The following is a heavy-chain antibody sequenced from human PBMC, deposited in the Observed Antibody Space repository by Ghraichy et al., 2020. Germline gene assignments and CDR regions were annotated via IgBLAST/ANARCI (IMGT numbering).Heavy chain of an antibody. J-gene: IGHJ5*02. D-gene: IGHD1-1*01. CDR1: GFTFSSYS. CDR2: IKQDGSEQ. CDR3: ARRAASTETPDR. Sequence: GGSLRLSCAASGFTFSSYSMSWVRQAPGKGLEWVANIKQDGSEQYYEDSVKGRFTISRDNAKNSLYLQMNSLRAEDTAVYFCARRAASTETPDRWGQGTLVIVSS. V-gene: IGHV3-7*01.